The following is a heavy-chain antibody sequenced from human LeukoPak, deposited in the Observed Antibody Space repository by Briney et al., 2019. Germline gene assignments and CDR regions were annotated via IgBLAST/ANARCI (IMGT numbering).Heavy chain of an antibody. Sequence: PGGSLRLSCAASGFTFSSYSMNWVRQAPGKGLEWVSYISSSSSTIYYADSVKGRFTISRDNAKNSLYLQMNSLRAEDTAVYYCARDPEYYYDSSGYYYVGAFDIWGQGTMVTVSS. D-gene: IGHD3-22*01. J-gene: IGHJ3*02. V-gene: IGHV3-48*04. CDR1: GFTFSSYS. CDR3: ARDPEYYYDSSGYYYVGAFDI. CDR2: ISSSSSTI.